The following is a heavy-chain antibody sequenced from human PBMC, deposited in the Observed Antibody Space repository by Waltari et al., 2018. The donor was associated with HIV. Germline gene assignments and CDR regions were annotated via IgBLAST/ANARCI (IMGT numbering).Heavy chain of an antibody. V-gene: IGHV4-34*02. Sequence: QVQLQKWGAGLLKPSVTLSLTCAVYGGSLSGYYWSWLCKPPRKGLEWIGGVNHGGSTNSNPSLKIEVVSSVDTSKIQFSLKLKSVTAADTAMYYCARGRRTTMKLVAPGQVDMDVWGLGTTVTVSS. D-gene: IGHD3-22*01. CDR3: ARGRRTTMKLVAPGQVDMDV. CDR1: GGSLSGYY. J-gene: IGHJ6*02. CDR2: VNHGGST.